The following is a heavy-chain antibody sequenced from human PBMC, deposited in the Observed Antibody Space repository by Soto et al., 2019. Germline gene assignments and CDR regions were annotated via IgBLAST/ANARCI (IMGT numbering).Heavy chain of an antibody. D-gene: IGHD5-12*01. CDR3: AKFRRGLKTYYYYYGMDV. V-gene: IGHV3-23*01. CDR2: ISGSGGST. Sequence: GGSLRLSCAASGFTFSSYAMSWVRQAPGKGLEWVSAISGSGGSTYYADSVKGRFTISRDNSKNTLYLQMNSLRAEDTAVYYCAKFRRGLKTYYYYYGMDVWGQGTTVTVSS. J-gene: IGHJ6*02. CDR1: GFTFSSYA.